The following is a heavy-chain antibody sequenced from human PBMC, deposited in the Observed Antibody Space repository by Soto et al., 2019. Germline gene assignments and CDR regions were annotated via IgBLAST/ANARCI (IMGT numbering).Heavy chain of an antibody. J-gene: IGHJ4*02. CDR2: ISGSGGST. CDR1: GFTFSSYA. D-gene: IGHD2-2*01. V-gene: IGHV3-23*01. CDR3: AKDLGSHRPEGYCSSTSCQGVTDY. Sequence: GGSLRLSCAASGFTFSSYAMSWVRQAPGKGLEWVSAISGSGGSTYYADSVKGRFTISRDNSKNTLYLQMNSLRAEDTAVYYCAKDLGSHRPEGYCSSTSCQGVTDYWGQGTLVTVSS.